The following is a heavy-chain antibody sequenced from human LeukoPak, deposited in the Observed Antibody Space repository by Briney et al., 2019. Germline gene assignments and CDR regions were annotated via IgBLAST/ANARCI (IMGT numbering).Heavy chain of an antibody. J-gene: IGHJ5*02. CDR2: FNPTGGST. Sequence: ASVRVSCKASAYTFTSYCMHWVRQAPGQGLEWEGLFNPTGGSTGYTQTFQGRVTMTRDTSTNTDYMELSSLRTADTAIYYCAGDNSVGDNAWCVDPWGQGTLVTVSS. CDR1: AYTFTSYC. D-gene: IGHD1-26*01. V-gene: IGHV1-46*01. CDR3: AGDNSVGDNAWCVDP.